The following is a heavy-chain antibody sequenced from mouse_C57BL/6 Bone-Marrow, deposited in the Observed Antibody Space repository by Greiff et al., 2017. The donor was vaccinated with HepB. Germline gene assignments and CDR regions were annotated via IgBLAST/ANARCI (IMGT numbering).Heavy chain of an antibody. CDR2: INPSSGYT. D-gene: IGHD3-2*02. CDR3: ARDPDSSGYYFDY. CDR1: GYTFTSYW. J-gene: IGHJ2*01. V-gene: IGHV1-7*01. Sequence: QVQLQQSGAELAKPGASVKLSCKASGYTFTSYWMHWVKQRPGQGLEWIGYINPSSGYTKYNQKFKDKATLTADKSSSTAYMQLSSLTYEDSAVYYCARDPDSSGYYFDYWGQGTTLTVSS.